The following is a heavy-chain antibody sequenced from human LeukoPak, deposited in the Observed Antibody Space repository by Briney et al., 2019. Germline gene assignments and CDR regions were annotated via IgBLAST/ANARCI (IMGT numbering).Heavy chain of an antibody. V-gene: IGHV4-38-2*02. CDR2: VFHSGNT. Sequence: PSETLSLTCTVSGYSLSSGFYWGWIRPPPGKGLEWIATVFHSGNTYYNPSLESRVTISMDTSKNQFSLRLISVTAADTALYYCARFGTRDNCCHPGVDTWGQGTPVTVSS. CDR1: GYSLSSGFY. CDR3: ARFGTRDNCCHPGVDT. J-gene: IGHJ5*02. D-gene: IGHD1-1*01.